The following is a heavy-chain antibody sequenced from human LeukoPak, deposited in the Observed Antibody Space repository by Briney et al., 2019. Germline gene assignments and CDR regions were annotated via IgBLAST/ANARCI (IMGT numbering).Heavy chain of an antibody. J-gene: IGHJ4*02. CDR1: GNYW. CDR3: AKDNRRHYTSGPNPDSLH. D-gene: IGHD6-19*01. Sequence: GGSLRLSCAASGNYWMHWVRQAPGKGLVWVSHINSDGSWTSYADSVKGRFTISRDNAKNSLYLQMNSLRVEDTAFYYCAKDNRRHYTSGPNPDSLHWGQGALVTVSS. V-gene: IGHV3-74*01. CDR2: INSDGSWT.